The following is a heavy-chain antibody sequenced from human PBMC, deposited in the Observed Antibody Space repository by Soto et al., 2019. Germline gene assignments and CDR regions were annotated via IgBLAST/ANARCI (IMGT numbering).Heavy chain of an antibody. CDR2: IYSGGST. V-gene: IGHV3-66*01. J-gene: IGHJ4*02. D-gene: IGHD3-16*01. CDR3: ARGPWAADY. CDR1: GFTVSTKY. Sequence: GGSLRLSCAASGFTVSTKYMSWVRQAPGKGLEWVSVIYSGGSTFYADSVRGRFTISRDNSKNTVNLQMNSLRAEDTAVYYCARGPWAADYWGQGTLVTISS.